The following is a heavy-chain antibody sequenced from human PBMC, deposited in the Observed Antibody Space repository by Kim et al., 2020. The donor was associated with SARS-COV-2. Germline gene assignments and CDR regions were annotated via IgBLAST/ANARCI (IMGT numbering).Heavy chain of an antibody. Sequence: SVKVSCKASGGTFSSYAISWVRQAPGQGLEWMGGIIPIFGTANYAQKFQGRVTITADESTSTAYMELSSLRSEDTAVYYCARATHDYGGNSGSPYYFDYWGQGTLVTVSS. J-gene: IGHJ4*02. CDR2: IIPIFGTA. V-gene: IGHV1-69*13. CDR3: ARATHDYGGNSGSPYYFDY. CDR1: GGTFSSYA. D-gene: IGHD4-17*01.